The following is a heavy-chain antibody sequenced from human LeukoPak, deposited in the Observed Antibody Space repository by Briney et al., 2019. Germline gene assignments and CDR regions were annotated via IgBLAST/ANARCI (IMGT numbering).Heavy chain of an antibody. V-gene: IGHV1-69*13. CDR1: GGTFSSYT. J-gene: IGHJ4*02. D-gene: IGHD6-6*01. CDR2: IIPIFGTA. CDR3: ARNAGFASSSYYFDY. Sequence: ASVKVSCKASGGTFSSYTISWVRQAPGQGLEWMGGIIPIFGTANYAQKFQGRVTITADESTSTAYMGLSSLRSEDTAVYYCARNAGFASSSYYFDYWGQGTLVTVSS.